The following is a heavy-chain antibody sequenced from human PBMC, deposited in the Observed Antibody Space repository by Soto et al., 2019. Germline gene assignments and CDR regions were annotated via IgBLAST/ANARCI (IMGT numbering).Heavy chain of an antibody. V-gene: IGHV4-59*01. J-gene: IGHJ5*02. Sequence: PSETLSLTCTVSGGSISSYYCSWIRQPPWKGLEWIGYIYYSGITNYNPSLKSRVTISVDTSKNQFSLKLSSVTAADTAVYYCAREQFSPYSGGWRKWFDPCGQRTLVTFSP. D-gene: IGHD6-19*01. CDR3: AREQFSPYSGGWRKWFDP. CDR2: IYYSGIT. CDR1: GGSISSYY.